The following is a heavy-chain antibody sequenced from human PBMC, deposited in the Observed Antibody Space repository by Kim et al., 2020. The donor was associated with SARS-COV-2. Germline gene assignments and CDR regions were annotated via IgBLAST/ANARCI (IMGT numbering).Heavy chain of an antibody. V-gene: IGHV5-51*01. Sequence: GESLKISCKGSGYSFTSYWIGWVRQMPGKGLEWMGIIYPGDSDTRYSPSFQGQVTISADKSISTAYLQWSSLKASDTAMYYCARRYYYGSGSYRTVYYFDYWGQGTLVTVSS. CDR3: ARRYYYGSGSYRTVYYFDY. D-gene: IGHD3-10*01. CDR2: IYPGDSDT. CDR1: GYSFTSYW. J-gene: IGHJ4*02.